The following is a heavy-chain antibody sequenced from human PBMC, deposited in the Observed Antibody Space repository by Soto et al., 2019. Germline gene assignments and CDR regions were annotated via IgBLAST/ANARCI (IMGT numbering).Heavy chain of an antibody. Sequence: QVQLVESGGGVVQPGRSLRLSCAASGFTFSSYGMYWVRQAPGKGLEGVAGIWFDGSNKYHADSVKGRFTISRDNSKNTLYLQMNSLRAEDTAVYYCARSYYYGSGSYNSTVDYWGQGTLVTVSS. V-gene: IGHV3-33*01. CDR1: GFTFSSYG. J-gene: IGHJ4*02. CDR2: IWFDGSNK. CDR3: ARSYYYGSGSYNSTVDY. D-gene: IGHD3-10*01.